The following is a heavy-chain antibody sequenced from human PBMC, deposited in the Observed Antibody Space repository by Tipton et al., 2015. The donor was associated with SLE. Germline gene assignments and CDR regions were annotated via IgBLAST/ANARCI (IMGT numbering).Heavy chain of an antibody. CDR2: ISHSGNT. J-gene: IGHJ4*02. V-gene: IGHV4-39*07. Sequence: LRLSCTVSGVSIRTPTYYWGWIRQPPGKGLEWIGTISHSGNTYSHTSLESRVTISVDTSQNQFSMSLSSVSAADTAVYYCARQELSTMRDYWGQGTLVTVSS. CDR3: ARQELSTMRDY. CDR1: GVSIRTPTYY. D-gene: IGHD5-24*01.